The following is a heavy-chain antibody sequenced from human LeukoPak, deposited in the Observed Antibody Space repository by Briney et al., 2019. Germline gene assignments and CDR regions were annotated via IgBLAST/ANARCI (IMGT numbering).Heavy chain of an antibody. CDR2: ISGSGGST. V-gene: IGHV3-23*01. D-gene: IGHD6-13*01. Sequence: GSLRLSCAASGFTFSSYAMSWVRQAPGKGLEWVSAISGSGGSTYYADSVKGRFTISRDNSKNTLYLQINSLRAEDTAVYYCARDSSSWLQSGGYMDVWGKGTTVTVSS. CDR3: ARDSSSWLQSGGYMDV. J-gene: IGHJ6*03. CDR1: GFTFSSYA.